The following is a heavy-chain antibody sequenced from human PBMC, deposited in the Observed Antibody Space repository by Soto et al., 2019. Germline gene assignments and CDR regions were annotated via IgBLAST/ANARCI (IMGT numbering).Heavy chain of an antibody. CDR2: IDYNGRT. D-gene: IGHD3-3*01. Sequence: NPSETLSLTCSVSGVSMSGFYWSWIRQSPGQGLEWIGYIDYNGRTTYNPSLRSLVSISAEMSKNKFFLNLTSVTAADTAVYYCATGGTTFGVVTNHWFHXWGPGKLVTVSX. J-gene: IGHJ5*02. CDR1: GVSMSGFY. CDR3: ATGGTTFGVVTNHWFHX. V-gene: IGHV4-59*13.